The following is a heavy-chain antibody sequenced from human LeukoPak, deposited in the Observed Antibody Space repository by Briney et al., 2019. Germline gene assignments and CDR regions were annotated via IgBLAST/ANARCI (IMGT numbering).Heavy chain of an antibody. CDR3: ARDRMGATGAFDI. V-gene: IGHV3-66*01. J-gene: IGHJ3*02. D-gene: IGHD1-26*01. CDR1: GFTVSSNY. Sequence: GGSLRLSCAASGFTVSSNYMSWVRQAPGKGLEWVSVIYSGGSTYYADSVKGRFTISRDNSKNTLYLQLNSLRAEDTATYYCARDRMGATGAFDIWGQGTLVTVSS. CDR2: IYSGGST.